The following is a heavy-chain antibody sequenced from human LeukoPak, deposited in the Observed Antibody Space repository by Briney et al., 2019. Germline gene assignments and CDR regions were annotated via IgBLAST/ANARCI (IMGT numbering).Heavy chain of an antibody. CDR2: IYYSGST. J-gene: IGHJ4*02. CDR1: GGSISSGGYY. D-gene: IGHD6-13*01. V-gene: IGHV4-31*03. CDR3: ARLSTPIAALDY. Sequence: PSQTLSLTCTVSGGSISSGGYYWSWIRQHPGKGLEWIGYIYYSGSTYYNPSLKSRVTTSVDTSKNQFSLKLSSVTAADTAVYYCARLSTPIAALDYWGQGTLVTVSS.